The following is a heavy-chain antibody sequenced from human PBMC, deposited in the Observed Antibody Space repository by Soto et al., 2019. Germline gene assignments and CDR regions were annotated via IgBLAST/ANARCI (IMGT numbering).Heavy chain of an antibody. CDR1: GFTFSSYA. D-gene: IGHD2-15*01. CDR3: AKYCSGGSCYPSAFDI. Sequence: SLRLSCAASGFTFSSYAMSWVRQAPGKGLEWVSAISGSGGSTYYADSVKGRFTISRDNSKNTLYLQMNSLRAEDTAVYYCAKYCSGGSCYPSAFDIWGQGTMVTVSS. V-gene: IGHV3-23*01. CDR2: ISGSGGST. J-gene: IGHJ3*02.